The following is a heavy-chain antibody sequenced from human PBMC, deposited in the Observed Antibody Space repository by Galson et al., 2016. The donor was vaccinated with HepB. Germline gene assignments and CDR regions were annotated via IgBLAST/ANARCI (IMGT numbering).Heavy chain of an antibody. CDR3: AKDRLSGHGDYSWGIFDI. J-gene: IGHJ3*02. CDR2: ISASGGSK. Sequence: SLRLPCAGSGLSLSPYAMSWGPQAPGTGLEWVSGISASGGSKTYADAVRGRFIISRDNSNNKLFLQMNSLTTEDTAIYFCAKDRLSGHGDYSWGIFDIWGRGTEVTVSS. CDR1: GLSLSPYA. V-gene: IGHV3-23*01. D-gene: IGHD4-17*01.